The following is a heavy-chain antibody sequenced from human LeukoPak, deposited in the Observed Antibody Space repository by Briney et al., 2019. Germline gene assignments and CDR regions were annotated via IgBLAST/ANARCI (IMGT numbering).Heavy chain of an antibody. CDR3: ARAVGYCSSTSCEAADYYYYYYMDV. V-gene: IGHV1-18*04. Sequence: ASVKVSCKASGYTFTGYCMHWVRQAPGQGLEWMGWLSPYNGHTNYAQEFQGRVTMTTDTSTSTAYMELRSLRSDDTAVYYCARAVGYCSSTSCEAADYYYYYYMDVWGKGTTVTVSS. CDR1: GYTFTGYC. J-gene: IGHJ6*03. CDR2: LSPYNGHT. D-gene: IGHD2-2*01.